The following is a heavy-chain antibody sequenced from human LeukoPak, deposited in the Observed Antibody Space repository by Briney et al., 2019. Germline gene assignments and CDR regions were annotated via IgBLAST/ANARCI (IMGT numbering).Heavy chain of an antibody. CDR3: AKGPGYCSSTSCYFGYYYYGMDV. CDR2: ISGSGGST. Sequence: GGSLRLSCAASGFTFSSYAMSWVRQAPGKGLEWVSAISGSGGSTYYADSVKGRFTISRDNSKNTLYLQMNSLRAEDTAVYYCAKGPGYCSSTSCYFGYYYYGMDVWGQGTTVTVSS. CDR1: GFTFSSYA. D-gene: IGHD2-2*03. V-gene: IGHV3-23*01. J-gene: IGHJ6*02.